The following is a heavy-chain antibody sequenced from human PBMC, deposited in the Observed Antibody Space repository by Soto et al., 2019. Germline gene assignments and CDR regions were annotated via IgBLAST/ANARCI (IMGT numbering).Heavy chain of an antibody. D-gene: IGHD5-12*01. V-gene: IGHV3-30*18. CDR1: GFTFSSYG. CDR2: ISYDGSNK. CDR3: AKDIVAMGDRVYYYYYGMDV. Sequence: QVQLVESGGGVVQPGRSLRLSCAASGFTFSSYGMHWVRQAPGKGLEWVAVISYDGSNKYYADSVKGRFTISRDNSKNTLYLQMNSLRAEDTAVYYCAKDIVAMGDRVYYYYYGMDVWGQGTTVTVSS. J-gene: IGHJ6*02.